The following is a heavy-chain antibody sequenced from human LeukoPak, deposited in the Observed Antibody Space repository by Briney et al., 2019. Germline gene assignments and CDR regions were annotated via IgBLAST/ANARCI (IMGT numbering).Heavy chain of an antibody. Sequence: SETLSLTCAVYGGSFSGYYWSWIRQPPGKGLEWIGEINHSGSTNYNPSLKSRVTISVDTSKNQFSLKLSSVTAADTAVYYCARDRRGLITYNRFDPWGQGTLVTVSS. V-gene: IGHV4-34*01. CDR2: INHSGST. CDR1: GGSFSGYY. D-gene: IGHD5-24*01. CDR3: ARDRRGLITYNRFDP. J-gene: IGHJ5*02.